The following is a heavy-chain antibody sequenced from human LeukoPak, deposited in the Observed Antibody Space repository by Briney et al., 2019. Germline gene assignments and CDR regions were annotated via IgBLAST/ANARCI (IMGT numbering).Heavy chain of an antibody. CDR3: ARVVYSYGLKGGFDY. J-gene: IGHJ4*02. D-gene: IGHD5-18*01. CDR1: GFTFDDYG. Sequence: GGSLRLSCAASGFTFDDYGMSWVRQAPGKGLEWVSGINRNGGSTGYADSVKGRFTISRDNAKNSLYKQMNSLRVEDTALYYCARVVYSYGLKGGFDYWGQGTLVTVSS. CDR2: INRNGGST. V-gene: IGHV3-20*04.